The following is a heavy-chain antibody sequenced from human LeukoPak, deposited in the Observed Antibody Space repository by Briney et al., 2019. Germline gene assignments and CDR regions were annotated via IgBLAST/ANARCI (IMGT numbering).Heavy chain of an antibody. J-gene: IGHJ4*02. V-gene: IGHV5-10-1*01. D-gene: IGHD2-15*01. CDR2: TDPSDSYT. Sequence: GESLRISCKGSGYSFTSYWISWVRQMPGKGREWMGRTDPSDSYTNYSPSFQGHLTISADKPISTPSLQWSSLKASHTAMYYCARRIGDYWGQGTLVTVSS. CDR3: ARRIGDY. CDR1: GYSFTSYW.